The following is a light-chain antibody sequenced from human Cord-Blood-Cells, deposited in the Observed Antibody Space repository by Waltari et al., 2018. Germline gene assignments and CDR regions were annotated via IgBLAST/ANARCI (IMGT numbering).Light chain of an antibody. CDR1: QSISSW. V-gene: IGKV1-5*01. CDR3: QQYNSFT. Sequence: DLQMTQSTSTLSASVGDRVTITCRASQSISSWLAWYQQKPGKAPKLLIYDASSLESGVPSRVSGSGSGTEFTVTISSLQPDDFATYYCQQYNSFTFGGGTKVEIK. CDR2: DAS. J-gene: IGKJ4*01.